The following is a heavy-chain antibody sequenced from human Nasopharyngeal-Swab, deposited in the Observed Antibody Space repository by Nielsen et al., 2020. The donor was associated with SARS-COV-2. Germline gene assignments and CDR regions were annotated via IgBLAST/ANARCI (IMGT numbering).Heavy chain of an antibody. Sequence: GESLKISCAATGFIFSASAIHWVRQASGKGLEWVGRIGDKDHNYATTYGASVQGRFTISRDDSKNTAFLQMDSLKTEDTALYYCTTDFYFDYWGQGTLVTVSS. CDR2: IGDKDHNYAT. CDR1: GFIFSASA. V-gene: IGHV3-73*01. J-gene: IGHJ4*02. CDR3: TTDFYFDY.